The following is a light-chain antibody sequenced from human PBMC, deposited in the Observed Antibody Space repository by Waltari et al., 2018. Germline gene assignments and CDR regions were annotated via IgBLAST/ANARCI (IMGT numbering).Light chain of an antibody. CDR3: MLWPNDIWV. CDR1: SQIHFVDSI. CDR2: YKSGSEK. Sequence: PVLTQPTHSPASPEDSARLTPPLPSQIHFVDSIPYWYRRNPGRPPRFLLYYKSGSEKAQGSGVPSRFSGSKDASANAGILLISGRQAEDEADYYCMLWPNDIWVFGGGTKLTVL. V-gene: IGLV5-37*01. J-gene: IGLJ3*02.